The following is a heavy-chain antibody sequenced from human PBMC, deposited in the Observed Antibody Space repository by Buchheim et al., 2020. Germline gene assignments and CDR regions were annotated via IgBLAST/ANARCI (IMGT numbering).Heavy chain of an antibody. CDR2: INPSGGST. CDR1: GYTFTSYY. Sequence: QVQLVQSGAEVKKPGASVKVSCKASGYTFTSYYMHWVRQAPGQGLEWMGIINPSGGSTSYAQKFQGRVTMTRDTSTSTVYMELSSLRSEDTAVYYCARALRLRRQLVYLGMDVWGQGTT. D-gene: IGHD6-13*01. J-gene: IGHJ6*02. V-gene: IGHV1-46*01. CDR3: ARALRLRRQLVYLGMDV.